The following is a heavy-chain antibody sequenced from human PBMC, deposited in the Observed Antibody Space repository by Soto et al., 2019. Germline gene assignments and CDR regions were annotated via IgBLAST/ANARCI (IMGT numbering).Heavy chain of an antibody. CDR2: INAGNGNT. CDR1: GYTFTSYA. D-gene: IGHD3-22*01. J-gene: IGHJ3*01. Sequence: SLQVACKASGYTFTSYAMHWVRQAPGQRLEGMGWINAGNGNTKYSQKFQGRVTITRDTSASTAYMELSSLRSEDTAVYYGARDMAYYASSGWLWGQGTMVTVSS. CDR3: ARDMAYYASSGWL. V-gene: IGHV1-3*01.